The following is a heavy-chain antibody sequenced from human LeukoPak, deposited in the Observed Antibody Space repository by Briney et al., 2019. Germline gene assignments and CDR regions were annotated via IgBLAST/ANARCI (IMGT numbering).Heavy chain of an antibody. J-gene: IGHJ3*02. CDR3: AKDRDSSSGAFDI. D-gene: IGHD6-13*01. V-gene: IGHV3-23*01. CDR1: GFTFSSYA. CDR2: ISGSGGST. Sequence: GGSLRLSCAASGFTFSSYAMSWVRQAPGKGLEWFSAISGSGGSTYYADSVKGRCTISRDNSKNTLYLQMNSLRAEDTAVYYCAKDRDSSSGAFDIWGQGTMVTVSS.